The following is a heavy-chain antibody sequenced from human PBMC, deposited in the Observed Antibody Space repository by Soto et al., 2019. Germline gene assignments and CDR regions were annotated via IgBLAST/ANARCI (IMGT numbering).Heavy chain of an antibody. Sequence: PGGSLRLSCAASGFTLSSYWMSWVRQAPGKGLEWVSSISSSSSYIYYADSVKGRFTISRDNAKNSLYLQMNSLRAEDTAVYYCARTLVYAFDYWGQGTLVTVSS. J-gene: IGHJ4*02. CDR2: ISSSSSYI. CDR3: ARTLVYAFDY. V-gene: IGHV3-21*01. D-gene: IGHD2-8*02. CDR1: GFTLSSYW.